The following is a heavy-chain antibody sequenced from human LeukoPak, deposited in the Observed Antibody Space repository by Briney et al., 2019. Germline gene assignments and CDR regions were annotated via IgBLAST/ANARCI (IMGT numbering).Heavy chain of an antibody. CDR3: ARTGRITMVRGVIITSLFDP. Sequence: SEILSLTCAVYGGSFSGYYWSWIRQPPGKGLEWIGEINHSGSTNYNPSLKSRVTISVDTSKNQFSLKLSSVTAADTAVYYCARTGRITMVRGVIITSLFDPWGQGTLVTVSS. J-gene: IGHJ5*02. CDR1: GGSFSGYY. CDR2: INHSGST. V-gene: IGHV4-34*01. D-gene: IGHD3-10*01.